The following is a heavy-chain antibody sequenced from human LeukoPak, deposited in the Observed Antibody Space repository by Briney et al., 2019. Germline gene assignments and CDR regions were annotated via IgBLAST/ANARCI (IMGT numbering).Heavy chain of an antibody. D-gene: IGHD4-23*01. J-gene: IGHJ4*02. CDR1: GFTVSSNY. Sequence: GGSLRLSCAASGFTVSSNYMSWVRQAPGKGLEWVSVIYSGGSTYYADSVKGRFTISRDNSKNTLYPQMNSLRAEDTAVYYCATMVVTPPQYYFDYWGQGTLVTVSS. CDR2: IYSGGST. CDR3: ATMVVTPPQYYFDY. V-gene: IGHV3-53*01.